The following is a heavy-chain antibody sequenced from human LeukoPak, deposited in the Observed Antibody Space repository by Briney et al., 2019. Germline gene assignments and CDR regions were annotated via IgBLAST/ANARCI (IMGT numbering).Heavy chain of an antibody. CDR2: IYYSVRT. CDR1: VGSLSSYY. D-gene: IGHD3-10*01. Sequence: SETLSLTCIVSVGSLSSYYWSCIRQPPGDRLEWIGYIYYSVRTSYNLSLKSRVTITVDTSKNQFSLKLCSVTAADTAVYYCARRGWAGSGAWGQGTLVTVSS. CDR3: ARRGWAGSGA. V-gene: IGHV4-59*01. J-gene: IGHJ5*02.